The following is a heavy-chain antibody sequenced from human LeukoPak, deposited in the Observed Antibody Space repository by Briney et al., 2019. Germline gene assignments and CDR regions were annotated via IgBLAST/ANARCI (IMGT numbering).Heavy chain of an antibody. V-gene: IGHV1-69*13. Sequence: ASVKVSCKASGGTFSSYAISWVRQAPGQGLEWMGGIIPIFGTANYAQKFQGRVTITADESTSTAYMELSSLRSEDTAVYYCARDLSGYALDNPFDPWGQGTLVTVSS. CDR3: ARDLSGYALDNPFDP. CDR2: IIPIFGTA. CDR1: GGTFSSYA. D-gene: IGHD5-12*01. J-gene: IGHJ5*02.